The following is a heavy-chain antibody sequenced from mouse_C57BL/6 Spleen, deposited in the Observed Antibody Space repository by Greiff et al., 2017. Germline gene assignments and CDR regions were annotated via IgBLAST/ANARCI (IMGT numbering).Heavy chain of an antibody. CDR3: ARGCYYSNYLGYFDV. CDR1: GFTFSSYA. J-gene: IGHJ1*03. Sequence: EVKLMESGGGLVKPGGSLKLSCAASGFTFSSYAMSWVRQTPEKRLEWVATISDGGSYTYYPDNVKGRFTISRDNAKNNLYLQMSHLKSEDTAMYYCARGCYYSNYLGYFDVWGTGTTVTVSS. D-gene: IGHD2-5*01. V-gene: IGHV5-4*03. CDR2: ISDGGSYT.